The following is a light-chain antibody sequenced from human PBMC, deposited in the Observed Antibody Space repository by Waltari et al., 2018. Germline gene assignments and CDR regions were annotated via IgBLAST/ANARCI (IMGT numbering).Light chain of an antibody. CDR3: QQRASWPIT. Sequence: EIVLTQSPATLSLSPGERATLPCRASQSVGSSFAWYQQKRGQAPRLLIYDASNRATDIPARFSGSGSGTDFTLTISSLEPEDFAVYYCQQRASWPITFGQGTKVEIK. CDR2: DAS. J-gene: IGKJ1*01. V-gene: IGKV3-11*01. CDR1: QSVGSS.